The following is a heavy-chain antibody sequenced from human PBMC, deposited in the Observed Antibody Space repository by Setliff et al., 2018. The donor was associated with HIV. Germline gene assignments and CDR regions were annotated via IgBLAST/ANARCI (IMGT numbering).Heavy chain of an antibody. CDR3: ARRTFGSGRFDP. Sequence: SETLSLTCTVSGASISSGSFYWSWVRQPAGKGLEWIGQVHSTLSTNYNPSLKSRLSISADTSKNQFSLNLRFVTAADTALYYCARRTFGSGRFDPWGQGTPVTVSS. D-gene: IGHD6-19*01. CDR2: VHSTLST. J-gene: IGHJ5*02. V-gene: IGHV4-61*09. CDR1: GASISSGSFY.